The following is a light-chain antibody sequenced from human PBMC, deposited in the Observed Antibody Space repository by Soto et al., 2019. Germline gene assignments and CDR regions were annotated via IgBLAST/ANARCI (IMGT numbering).Light chain of an antibody. J-gene: IGKJ1*01. CDR2: DAS. Sequence: EIVLTQSPATLSLSPGERATLSFRASQSVSSYLAWYQQKPGQAPRLLIYDASNRATGIPARFSGSGSGTDFTLTISSLEPEDFAVYYCQQRSNWPPVFGQGTKVDI. V-gene: IGKV3-11*01. CDR3: QQRSNWPPV. CDR1: QSVSSY.